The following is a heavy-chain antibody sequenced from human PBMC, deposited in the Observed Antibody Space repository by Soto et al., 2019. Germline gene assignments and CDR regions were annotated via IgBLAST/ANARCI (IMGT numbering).Heavy chain of an antibody. V-gene: IGHV4-61*01. Sequence: PSATLSLTCTVCGASVSSGSYYLSWIRQPPGKGLEWIGFVYYSGSTNYNPSLKSRVNISLDTAKNQFSLKMNSVTAADTAVYHCERGSDGDSVGFSYSAMEVWGPGTKFT. J-gene: IGHJ6*02. CDR3: ERGSDGDSVGFSYSAMEV. D-gene: IGHD4-17*01. CDR2: VYYSGST. CDR1: GASVSSGSYY.